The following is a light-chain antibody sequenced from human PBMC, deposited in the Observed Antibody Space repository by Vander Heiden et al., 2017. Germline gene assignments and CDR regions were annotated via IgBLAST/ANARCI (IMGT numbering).Light chain of an antibody. Sequence: DIQMTQSPSTLSASVGDRVTITCRASQSISSWLAWYQQKPGKAPKLLIYDASTLESGVPSRFSGSGYGTEFTLTISSLQPDDFATYYCQGYNGYSSWTFGQGTKVEIK. V-gene: IGKV1-5*01. CDR1: QSISSW. J-gene: IGKJ1*01. CDR3: QGYNGYSSWT. CDR2: DAS.